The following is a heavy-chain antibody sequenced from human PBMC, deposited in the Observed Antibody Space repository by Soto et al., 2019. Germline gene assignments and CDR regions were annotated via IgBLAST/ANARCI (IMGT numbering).Heavy chain of an antibody. CDR3: ARQMTFTGAFDI. J-gene: IGHJ3*02. CDR2: IDPSDSYT. D-gene: IGHD3-16*01. V-gene: IGHV5-10-1*04. Sequence: GESLKISCKGSGYSFTSYWISWVRQMPGKGLEWMGRIDPSDSYTNYSPSFQGQITISADKSISTAYLQWSSLKASDTAMYYCARQMTFTGAFDIWGQGTMVTVSS. CDR1: GYSFTSYW.